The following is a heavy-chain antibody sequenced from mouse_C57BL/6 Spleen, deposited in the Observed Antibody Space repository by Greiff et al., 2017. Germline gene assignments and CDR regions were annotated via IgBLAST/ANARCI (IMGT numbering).Heavy chain of an antibody. J-gene: IGHJ4*01. V-gene: IGHV7-1*01. CDR3: ARDAFYYDNFYAMDY. CDR2: SRNKANDYTT. Sequence: EVHLVESGGGLVQSGRSLRLSCATSGFTFSDFYMEWVRQAPGKGLEWIAASRNKANDYTTEYSASVKGRFIVSRDTSQSILYLQMNALRAEDTAIYYCARDAFYYDNFYAMDYWGQGTSVTVSS. D-gene: IGHD2-1*01. CDR1: GFTFSDFY.